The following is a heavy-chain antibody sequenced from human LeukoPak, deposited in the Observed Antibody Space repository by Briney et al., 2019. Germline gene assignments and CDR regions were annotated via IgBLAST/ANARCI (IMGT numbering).Heavy chain of an antibody. D-gene: IGHD5-18*01. CDR1: GGSISGYY. J-gene: IGHJ6*02. CDR3: ARHVDTGMDV. CDR2: IYYSGST. Sequence: SETLSLTCTVSGGSISGYYWSWIRQPPGKGLEWIGYIYYSGSTNYNPSLQSRVTISVDTSKNQFSLMLSSVTAADTAVYYCARHVDTGMDVWGQGTTVTVSS. V-gene: IGHV4-59*01.